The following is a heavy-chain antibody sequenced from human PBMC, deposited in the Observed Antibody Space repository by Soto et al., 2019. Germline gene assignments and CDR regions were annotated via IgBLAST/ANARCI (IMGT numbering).Heavy chain of an antibody. V-gene: IGHV3-23*01. CDR3: ARDGRTPRFGWKHEHWFDP. CDR1: GFTLSSYA. CDR2: FSGTGGYT. D-gene: IGHD6-19*01. Sequence: AVGSLRLSCAASGFTLSSYAMSWVRQAPGKGLEWVSTFSGTGGYTYYADSVKGRFTISRDDSKNTLFLHMNSLRHDDTAVYYCARDGRTPRFGWKHEHWFDPWGQGTLVTVSS. J-gene: IGHJ5*02.